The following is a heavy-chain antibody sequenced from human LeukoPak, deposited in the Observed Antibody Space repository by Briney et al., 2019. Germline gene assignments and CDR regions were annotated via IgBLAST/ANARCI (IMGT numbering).Heavy chain of an antibody. V-gene: IGHV1-18*03. CDR1: GYTFTSYG. Sequence: AASVKVSCKASGYTFTSYGISWVRQAPGEGPEWMGWISGSTGDTNYAQKFQGRVTMTADTSSSTAYMELRSLRLDDMAVYYCARDENYGIFFNVDYWGQGTLVTVSS. CDR3: ARDENYGIFFNVDY. J-gene: IGHJ4*02. D-gene: IGHD4-17*01. CDR2: ISGSTGDT.